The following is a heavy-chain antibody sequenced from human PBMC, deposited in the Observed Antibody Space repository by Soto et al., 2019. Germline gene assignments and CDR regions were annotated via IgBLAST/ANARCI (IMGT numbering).Heavy chain of an antibody. CDR2: ISAYNGNT. CDR3: ARDYSSSDGYYYGMDV. Sequence: RASVNGSWKSAGYTFTSYCMSWGRQAPGQGLEWMGWISAYNGNTNYAQKLQGRVTMTTDTSTSTAYMELRSLRSDDTAVYYCARDYSSSDGYYYGMDVWGQGTTVTFSS. J-gene: IGHJ6*02. CDR1: GYTFTSYC. D-gene: IGHD6-6*01. V-gene: IGHV1-18*01.